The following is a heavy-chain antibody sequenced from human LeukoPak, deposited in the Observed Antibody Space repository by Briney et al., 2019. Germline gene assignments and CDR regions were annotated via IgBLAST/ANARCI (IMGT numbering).Heavy chain of an antibody. CDR3: ARERFVGGTFRAFDY. CDR2: INPSGGST. V-gene: IGHV1-46*01. J-gene: IGHJ4*02. CDR1: GYTFTSYF. Sequence: ASVKVSCKASGYTFTSYFMHWVRQAPGQGLEWMGIINPSGGSTTYAQKFQGRVTMIRDMSTSTVYMELSSLRSEDTAVYYCARERFVGGTFRAFDYWGQGTLVTVSS. D-gene: IGHD1-26*01.